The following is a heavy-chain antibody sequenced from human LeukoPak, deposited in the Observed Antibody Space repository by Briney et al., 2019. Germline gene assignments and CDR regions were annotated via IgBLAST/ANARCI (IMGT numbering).Heavy chain of an antibody. CDR2: INLDGSGT. CDR3: SRAYDSGTYSSFDS. V-gene: IGHV3-74*01. CDR1: GFSFTSYW. Sequence: GGSLRLSCAASGFSFTSYWMHWVRQAPGKGLVWVSCINLDGSGTTYADSVKGRFTISRDNAKNTLFLQMNSLRAEDTAVYYCSRAYDSGTYSSFDSWGQGTLVTVTS. D-gene: IGHD3-10*01. J-gene: IGHJ4*02.